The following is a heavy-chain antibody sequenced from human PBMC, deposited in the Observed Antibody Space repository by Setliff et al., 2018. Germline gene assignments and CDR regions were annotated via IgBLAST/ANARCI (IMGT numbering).Heavy chain of an antibody. Sequence: ASVKVSCKASGYTFTSYGISWVRQAPGQGLEWMGWISAYNGNTNYAQKLQGRVTMTTDTSTSTAYMELRSLRSDDTAVYYCARESGYYYDSSGYYTDAFDIWGQGTMVTVS. D-gene: IGHD3-22*01. CDR2: ISAYNGNT. J-gene: IGHJ3*02. V-gene: IGHV1-18*01. CDR3: ARESGYYYDSSGYYTDAFDI. CDR1: GYTFTSYG.